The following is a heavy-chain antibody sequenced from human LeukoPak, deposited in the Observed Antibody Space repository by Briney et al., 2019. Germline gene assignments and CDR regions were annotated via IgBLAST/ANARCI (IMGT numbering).Heavy chain of an antibody. CDR3: AKDRDRYYYDSSGYFDY. Sequence: PSETLSLTCSVSGASINSHYWTWIRQPAGEGLEWIGRIYISGSTNYSPSLESRVTMSVDTSKNQFSLNLISVTAADTAVYYCAKDRDRYYYDSSGYFDYWGQGTLVTVSS. V-gene: IGHV4-4*07. CDR1: GASINSHY. J-gene: IGHJ4*02. D-gene: IGHD3-22*01. CDR2: IYISGST.